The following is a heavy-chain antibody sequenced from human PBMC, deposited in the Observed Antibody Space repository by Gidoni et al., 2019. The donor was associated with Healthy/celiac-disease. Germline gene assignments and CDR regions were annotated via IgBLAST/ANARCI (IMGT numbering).Heavy chain of an antibody. V-gene: IGHV3-33*01. CDR1: GFTFSSYG. J-gene: IGHJ4*02. CDR3: ARERVRGPTVAGRGGFDY. CDR2: IWYDGSNK. D-gene: IGHD6-19*01. Sequence: QVQLVESGGGVVQPGRSLRLSCAASGFTFSSYGMHWVRQAPGKGLEWVAVIWYDGSNKYYADSVKGRFTISRDNSKNTLYLQMNSLRAEDTAVYYCARERVRGPTVAGRGGFDYWGQGTLVTVSS.